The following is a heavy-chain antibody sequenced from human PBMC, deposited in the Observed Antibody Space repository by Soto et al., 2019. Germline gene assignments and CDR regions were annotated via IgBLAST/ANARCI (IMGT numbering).Heavy chain of an antibody. J-gene: IGHJ4*02. V-gene: IGHV2-5*02. D-gene: IGHD3-22*01. Sequence: QITLKESGPTLVKPTQTLTLTCTFSGFSLSTSGVGVGWIRQPPGKALEWLALIYWDDDKRYSPSLKSRLTITKDTSKNQVVLTMTNMDPVDTATYYCAHTGYYYDSSGSILGYYFDYWGQGTLVTVSS. CDR2: IYWDDDK. CDR1: GFSLSTSGVG. CDR3: AHTGYYYDSSGSILGYYFDY.